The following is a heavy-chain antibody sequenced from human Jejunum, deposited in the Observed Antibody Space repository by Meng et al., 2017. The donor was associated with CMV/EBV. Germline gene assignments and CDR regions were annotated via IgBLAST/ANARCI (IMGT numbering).Heavy chain of an antibody. Sequence: CAASGLHFDDHGMAWVRQVPGKGLEWVSGISWNGHDTAYADSVKGRFTISRDNAKNSLYLEMNSLRAEDTALYYCTRDWARGWYDYWGQGTLVTVSS. D-gene: IGHD6-19*01. V-gene: IGHV3-20*04. CDR2: ISWNGHDT. CDR1: GLHFDDHG. J-gene: IGHJ4*02. CDR3: TRDWARGWYDY.